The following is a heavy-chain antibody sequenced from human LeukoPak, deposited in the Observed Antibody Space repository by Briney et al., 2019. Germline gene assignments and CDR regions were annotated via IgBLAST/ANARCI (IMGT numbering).Heavy chain of an antibody. J-gene: IGHJ4*02. D-gene: IGHD3-16*01. V-gene: IGHV3-15*01. Sequence: GGSLRLSCAASGFTFSSYAMSWVRQAPGKGLEWVGRIKRKIDGGTTDFAAPVKGRFTISRDDSKDTLHLQMNSLKTEDTAVYYCTTESWGIEYWGQGTLVTVSS. CDR2: IKRKIDGGTT. CDR3: TTESWGIEY. CDR1: GFTFSSYA.